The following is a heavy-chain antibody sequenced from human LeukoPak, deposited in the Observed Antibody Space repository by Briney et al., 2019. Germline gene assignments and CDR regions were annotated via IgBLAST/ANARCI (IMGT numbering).Heavy chain of an antibody. D-gene: IGHD6-19*01. J-gene: IGHJ4*02. CDR3: ARRRQQWLSYYFDY. V-gene: IGHV3-7*03. CDR2: INQHGSEK. CDR1: GFTFTGYW. Sequence: GAQRLSCAAAGFTFTGYWMTWVRQAPGKGLEWVANINQHGSEKYYVDSVKGRFTISRDNARNSLFLQMNSLRVEDTAVYYCARRRQQWLSYYFDYWGQGTLVTVSS.